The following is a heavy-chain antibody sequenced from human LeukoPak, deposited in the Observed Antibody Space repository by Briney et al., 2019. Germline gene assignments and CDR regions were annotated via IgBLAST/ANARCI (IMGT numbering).Heavy chain of an antibody. V-gene: IGHV3-30*04. CDR2: ISYDGSNK. D-gene: IGHD1-1*01. Sequence: GGSLRLSCAASGFTFSSYAMHWVRQAPGKGLERVAVISYDGSNKYYADSVKGRFTISRDNSKNTLYLQMNTLRAEDTAVYYCASVQLERRKYFDYWGQGTLDTVSS. J-gene: IGHJ4*02. CDR1: GFTFSSYA. CDR3: ASVQLERRKYFDY.